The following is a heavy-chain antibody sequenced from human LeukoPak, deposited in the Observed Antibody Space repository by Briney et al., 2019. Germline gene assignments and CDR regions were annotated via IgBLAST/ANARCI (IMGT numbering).Heavy chain of an antibody. Sequence: GGSLRLSCAASGITFSSHGMSWVRQAPGKGLEWVSSISSTGGTTYYADSVKGRFTISRDNSKNTLYLQMNSLRAGDTAVYYCAREATNDAFDIWGQGTMVTVSS. CDR1: GITFSSHG. J-gene: IGHJ3*02. D-gene: IGHD1-1*01. CDR2: ISSTGGTT. CDR3: AREATNDAFDI. V-gene: IGHV3-23*01.